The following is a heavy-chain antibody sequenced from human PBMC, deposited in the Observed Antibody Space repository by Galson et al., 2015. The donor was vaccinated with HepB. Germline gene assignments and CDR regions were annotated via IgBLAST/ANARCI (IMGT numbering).Heavy chain of an antibody. J-gene: IGHJ6*02. CDR2: ISSSSSTI. CDR3: ARALIVVVPAAHVEYYYYGMDV. Sequence: SLRLSCAASGFTVSSYSMNWVRQAPGKGLEWVSYISSSSSTIYYADSVKGRFTISRDNAKNSLYLQMNSLRAEDTAVYYCARALIVVVPAAHVEYYYYGMDVWGQGTTVTVSS. D-gene: IGHD2-2*01. V-gene: IGHV3-48*04. CDR1: GFTVSSYS.